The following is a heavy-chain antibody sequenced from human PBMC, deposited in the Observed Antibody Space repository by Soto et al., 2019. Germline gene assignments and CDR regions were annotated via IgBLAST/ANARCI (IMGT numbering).Heavy chain of an antibody. Sequence: QVQLVQSGAEVKKPGASVKVSCKASGYTFTSYDMNWVRQATGQGLEWMGWMNPNSGNTGYAQKFQGRVTMTRNTSISTAYMELSSLRSEDTAVYYFARPIVAVVAATRYYYGMDVWGQGTTVTVSS. CDR3: ARPIVAVVAATRYYYGMDV. D-gene: IGHD2-15*01. CDR2: MNPNSGNT. J-gene: IGHJ6*02. CDR1: GYTFTSYD. V-gene: IGHV1-8*01.